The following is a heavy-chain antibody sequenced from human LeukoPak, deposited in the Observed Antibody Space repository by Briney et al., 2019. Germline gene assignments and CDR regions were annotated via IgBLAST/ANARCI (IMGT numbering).Heavy chain of an antibody. CDR2: ISSSSSYI. J-gene: IGHJ6*02. V-gene: IGHV3-21*01. D-gene: IGHD3-3*01. CDR3: ARETYDFWSGYYQNYYYYGMDV. CDR1: GFTFSSYS. Sequence: PGGSLRLSCAASGFTFSSYSMNWVRQAPGKGLEWVSSISSSSSYIYYADSVKGRFTIPRDNAKNSLYLQMNSLRAEDTAVYYCARETYDFWSGYYQNYYYYGMDVWGQGTTVTVSS.